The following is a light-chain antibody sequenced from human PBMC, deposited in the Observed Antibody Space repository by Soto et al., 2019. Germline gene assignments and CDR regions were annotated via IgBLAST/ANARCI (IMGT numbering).Light chain of an antibody. J-gene: IGLJ1*01. Sequence: QSVLTQPRSVSGSPGQSVTISCTVTSSDVGGHNYVSWYQQYPGKAPKLLLSSVSKRPSGVPGRFSGSKSGNTASLTISGLQAEDEADYYCCSYAGSYTYVFGTGTKVTVL. CDR2: SVS. CDR1: SSDVGGHNY. CDR3: CSYAGSYTYV. V-gene: IGLV2-11*01.